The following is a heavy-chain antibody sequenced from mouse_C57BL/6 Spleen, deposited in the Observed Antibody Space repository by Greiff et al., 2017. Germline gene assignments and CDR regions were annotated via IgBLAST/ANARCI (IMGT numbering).Heavy chain of an antibody. V-gene: IGHV1-66*01. Sequence: QVQLQQSGPELVKPGASVKISCKASGYSFTSYYIHWVKQRPGQGLEWIGWIYPGSGNTKYNEKFKGKATLTADTSSSTAYMQLSSLTSEDSAVYYCASSDGYYPYYAMDYWGQGTSATVSS. CDR1: GYSFTSYY. CDR2: IYPGSGNT. CDR3: ASSDGYYPYYAMDY. D-gene: IGHD2-3*01. J-gene: IGHJ4*01.